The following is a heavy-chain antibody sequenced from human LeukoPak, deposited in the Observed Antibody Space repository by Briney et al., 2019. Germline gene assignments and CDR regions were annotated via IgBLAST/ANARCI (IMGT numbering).Heavy chain of an antibody. CDR1: GFTFSSHT. V-gene: IGHV3-23*01. D-gene: IGHD6-19*01. Sequence: PGGSLRLSCAASGFTFSSHTMNWVRQAPGKGLQWVPSIRGGGAPVYADSVKGRFTISRDDFKSTVFLQMDSLRPEDTAVYYCARCTIGDGSGWCTWFAPWGQGTLVTVSS. CDR3: ARCTIGDGSGWCTWFAP. J-gene: IGHJ5*02. CDR2: IRGGGAP.